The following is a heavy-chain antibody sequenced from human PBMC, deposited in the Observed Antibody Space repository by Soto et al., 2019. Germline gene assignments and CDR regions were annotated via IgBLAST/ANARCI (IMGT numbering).Heavy chain of an antibody. D-gene: IGHD3-10*01. V-gene: IGHV3-30*03. J-gene: IGHJ4*02. CDR3: ASPVGSSRTGDY. CDR1: GFTFSSYG. Sequence: GGSLRLSCAASGFTFSSYGMHWVRQAPGKGLEWVAVVSYDGSNKYYADSVKGRFTISRDNSKKTLYLQMNSLRAEDTAVYYCASPVGSSRTGDYWGQVTLVTVYS. CDR2: VSYDGSNK.